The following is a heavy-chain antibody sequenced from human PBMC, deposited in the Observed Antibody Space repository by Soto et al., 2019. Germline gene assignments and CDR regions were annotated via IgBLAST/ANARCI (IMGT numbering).Heavy chain of an antibody. D-gene: IGHD1-1*01. Sequence: QVHLVQSGGEVKKPGASVKVSCQGSGYAFTTYGITWMRQAPGQGLEWMGWISAHNGNTNYAQKLQGRVTVTRDTSTSTAYMELRSLRYDDTAVYYCTRGRYGDYWGQGALVTVSS. CDR2: ISAHNGNT. V-gene: IGHV1-18*01. CDR3: TRGRYGDY. J-gene: IGHJ4*02. CDR1: GYAFTTYG.